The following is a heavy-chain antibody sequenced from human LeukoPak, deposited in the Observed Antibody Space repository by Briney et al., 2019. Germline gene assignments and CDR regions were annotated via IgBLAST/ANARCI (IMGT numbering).Heavy chain of an antibody. Sequence: PGESLTLSCAASGFTFSNYVIHWVRQAPGKGLEWLAVISYDGTNKYYADFMKGRFTISRDHSQSTVDLQMNTLGGADTAVYYCVRSPTYYNMDVWGKGTTVTVSS. CDR3: VRSPTYYNMDV. J-gene: IGHJ6*03. CDR2: ISYDGTNK. CDR1: GFTFSNYV. V-gene: IGHV3-30*03.